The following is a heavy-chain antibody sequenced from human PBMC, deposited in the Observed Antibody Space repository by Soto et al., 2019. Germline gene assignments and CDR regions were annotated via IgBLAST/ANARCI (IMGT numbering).Heavy chain of an antibody. D-gene: IGHD3-3*01. V-gene: IGHV1-69*01. CDR2: IIPIFGTA. J-gene: IGHJ6*02. CDR3: ARDRDTIFGASLYYYGMDV. Sequence: QVQLVQSGAEVKKPGSSVKVSCKASGGTFSSYAISWVRQAPGHGLEWMGGIIPIFGTANYAQKFQGRVTITADESTSTAYMELSSLRSEDTAVYYCARDRDTIFGASLYYYGMDVWGQGTTVTVSS. CDR1: GGTFSSYA.